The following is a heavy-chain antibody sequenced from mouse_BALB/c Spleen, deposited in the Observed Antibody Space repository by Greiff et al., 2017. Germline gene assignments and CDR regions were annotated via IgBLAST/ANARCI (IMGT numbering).Heavy chain of an antibody. J-gene: IGHJ2*01. CDR1: GYTFTSYY. CDR3: TRSDYYYGSPDY. V-gene: IGHV1S81*02. CDR2: INPSNGGT. D-gene: IGHD1-1*01. Sequence: VQLQQSGAELVKPGASVKLSCKASGYTFTSYYMYWVKQRPGQGLEWIGEINPSNGGTNFNEKFKSKATLTVDKSSSTAYMQLSSLTSEDSAVYYCTRSDYYYGSPDYWGQGTTLTVPS.